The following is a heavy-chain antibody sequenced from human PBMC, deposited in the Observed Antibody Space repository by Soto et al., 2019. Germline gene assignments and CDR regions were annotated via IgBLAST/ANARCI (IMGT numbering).Heavy chain of an antibody. CDR2: ISGRGDTK. Sequence: GGSLRLSCAASGFDFSSFAMNWVRQAPGKGLDWVSGISGRGDTKTYADSVRGRFTISRDNARNTLYLQMNSLRAEDTAVYYCAKHRYCDSACSEGSAKWGHGTLVTVSS. J-gene: IGHJ4*01. CDR3: AKHRYCDSACSEGSAK. CDR1: GFDFSSFA. V-gene: IGHV3-23*01. D-gene: IGHD3-9*01.